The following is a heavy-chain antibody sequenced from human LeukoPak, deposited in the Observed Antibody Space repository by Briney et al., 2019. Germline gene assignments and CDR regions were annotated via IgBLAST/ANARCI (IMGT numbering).Heavy chain of an antibody. CDR1: GFTFSSYG. V-gene: IGHV3-21*01. CDR2: ISETSSDI. J-gene: IGHJ4*02. D-gene: IGHD3-9*01. Sequence: PGGSLRLSCAASGFTFSSYGMHWVRQAPGEGLEWVSSISETSSDIFYADSVKGRFTISRDNAKNSLYLQMNSLRAEDTAVYYCGRRDFDVTHDFDYWGQGTLVTVSS. CDR3: GRRDFDVTHDFDY.